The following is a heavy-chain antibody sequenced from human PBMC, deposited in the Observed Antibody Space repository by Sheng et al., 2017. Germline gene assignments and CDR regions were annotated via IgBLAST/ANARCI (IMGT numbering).Heavy chain of an antibody. CDR3: ARDMGGYDRGKYYYYYGMDV. CDR1: GYTLTELS. V-gene: IGHV1-69*01. CDR2: IIPIFGTA. D-gene: IGHD5-12*01. Sequence: QVQLVQSGAEVKKPGASVKVSCKVSGYTLTELSMHWVRQAPGKGLEWMGGIIPIFGTANYAQKFQGRVTITADESTSTAYMELSSLRSEDTAVYYCARDMGGYDRGKYYYYYGMDVWGQGP. J-gene: IGHJ6*02.